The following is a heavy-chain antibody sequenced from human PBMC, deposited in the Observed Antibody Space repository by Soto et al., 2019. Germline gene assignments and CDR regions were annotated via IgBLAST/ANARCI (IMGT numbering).Heavy chain of an antibody. D-gene: IGHD6-13*01. CDR2: IYPGDSDT. Sequence: GESLKISCKGSGYSFTSYWIGWVRQMPGKGLEWMGIIYPGDSDTRYSPSFQGQVTISADKSISTAYLQWSSLKASDTAMYYCARHYHSSSWYKVYYYYGMDVWGQGTTVTVSS. J-gene: IGHJ6*02. CDR3: ARHYHSSSWYKVYYYYGMDV. V-gene: IGHV5-51*01. CDR1: GYSFTSYW.